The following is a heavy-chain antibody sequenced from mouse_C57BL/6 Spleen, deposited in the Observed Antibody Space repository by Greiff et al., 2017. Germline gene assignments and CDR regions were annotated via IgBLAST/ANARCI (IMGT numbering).Heavy chain of an antibody. CDR2: IYPGDGDT. J-gene: IGHJ1*03. CDR3: AREEGYYGYFDV. Sequence: VLLVESGPELVKPGASVKISCKASGYAFSSSWMNWVKQRPGKGLEWIGRIYPGDGDTNYNGKFKGKATLTADKSSSTAYMQLSSLTYEDSAVYCCAREEGYYGYFDVWGTGTTVTVSS. D-gene: IGHD2-2*01. V-gene: IGHV1-82*01. CDR1: GYAFSSSW.